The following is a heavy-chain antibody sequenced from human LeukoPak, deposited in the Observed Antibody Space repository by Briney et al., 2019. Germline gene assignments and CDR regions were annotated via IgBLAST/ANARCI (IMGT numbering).Heavy chain of an antibody. V-gene: IGHV4-61*02. CDR1: SGSISSGSYY. Sequence: SETLSLTCTVSSGSISSGSYYWNWIRQPAGKGLEWIGRIYTWGSTNYNPSLKSRVTVSLDTSKNQFSLRLSSVTAADTAVYYCARHTCSGNSCYHWFFDLWGRGTLVTVSS. CDR2: IYTWGST. J-gene: IGHJ2*01. D-gene: IGHD2-15*01. CDR3: ARHTCSGNSCYHWFFDL.